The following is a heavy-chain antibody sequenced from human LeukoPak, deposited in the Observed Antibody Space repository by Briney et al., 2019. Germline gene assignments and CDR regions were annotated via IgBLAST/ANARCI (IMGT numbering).Heavy chain of an antibody. J-gene: IGHJ3*02. CDR3: GASRQYVGAFDI. V-gene: IGHV3-48*03. D-gene: IGHD3-16*01. Sequence: GGSLRLSCAASGFTFSSYELYWVRQAPGEGLEWISYISSSSITIKYADSVRGRFTISRDDARESLYLQMNSLRAEDTAIYYCGASRQYVGAFDIWGQGTLVTVSS. CDR2: ISSSSITI. CDR1: GFTFSSYE.